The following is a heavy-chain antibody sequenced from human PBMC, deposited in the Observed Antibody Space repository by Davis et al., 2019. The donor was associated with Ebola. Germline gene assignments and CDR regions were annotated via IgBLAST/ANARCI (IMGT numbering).Heavy chain of an antibody. J-gene: IGHJ4*02. D-gene: IGHD1-26*01. CDR1: GFTFDDYA. CDR3: ANPIVGASGFDY. Sequence: PGGSLRLSCAASGFTFDDYAMHWVRQAPGKGLEWVSGISWNSGSIGYADSVKGRFTISRDNAKNSLYLQMNSLRAEDTALYYCANPIVGASGFDYWGQGTLVTVSS. V-gene: IGHV3-9*01. CDR2: ISWNSGSI.